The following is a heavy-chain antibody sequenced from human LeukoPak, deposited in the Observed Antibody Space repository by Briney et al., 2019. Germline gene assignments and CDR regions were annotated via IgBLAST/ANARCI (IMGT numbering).Heavy chain of an antibody. CDR3: ARDSANVVGAKSIFDY. CDR2: IKQDGSGT. CDR1: GFTFSSYW. D-gene: IGHD1-26*01. V-gene: IGHV3-7*01. J-gene: IGHJ4*02. Sequence: GGSLRLSCAASGFTFSSYWMSWVRQAPGKGLEWVANIKQDGSGTYYVDSVKGRFTISRDNAKNSLHLQMSSLRAEDTAVYYCARDSANVVGAKSIFDYWGQGALVTVSS.